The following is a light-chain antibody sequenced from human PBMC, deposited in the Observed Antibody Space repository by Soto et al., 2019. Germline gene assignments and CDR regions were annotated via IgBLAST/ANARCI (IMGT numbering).Light chain of an antibody. CDR1: QSVSSN. CDR2: DAS. Sequence: EIVMTQSPATLSVSAGERATLSCRASQSVSSNLAWHQQKPGQAPRILIYDASSRATGIPDRFSGSGSGTDFTLTISRLEPEDFAVYYCQQYGSSPWTFGQGTKVDIK. CDR3: QQYGSSPWT. V-gene: IGKV3-20*01. J-gene: IGKJ1*01.